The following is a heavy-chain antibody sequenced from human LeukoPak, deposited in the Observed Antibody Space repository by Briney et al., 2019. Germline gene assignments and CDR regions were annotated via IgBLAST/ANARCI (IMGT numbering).Heavy chain of an antibody. Sequence: GGSLRLSCAASRFTFSNYWMSWVRQPAGKGLEWVANINQGGSEKYYLSSVEGRFTISRDNAKNSLYLQMNSLRAEDTAVYHCASMNYDGGGSSVWWYFDLWGRGTLVTVSS. V-gene: IGHV3-7*05. J-gene: IGHJ2*01. CDR2: INQGGSEK. CDR1: RFTFSNYW. D-gene: IGHD3-22*01. CDR3: ASMNYDGGGSSVWWYFDL.